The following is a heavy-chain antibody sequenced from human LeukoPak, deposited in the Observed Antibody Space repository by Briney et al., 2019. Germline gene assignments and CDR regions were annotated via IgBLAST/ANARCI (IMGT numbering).Heavy chain of an antibody. Sequence: PGGSLRLSCAASGFTFSNDWMSWVRQAPGKGLEWVANTKQDGSEKYYVDSVKGRFTISKDNAKNSLYLQMNSLRAEDTAVYYCARDSIRGRPLVAFDIWGQGTMVTVSS. V-gene: IGHV3-7*01. CDR2: TKQDGSEK. J-gene: IGHJ3*02. CDR1: GFTFSNDW. CDR3: ARDSIRGRPLVAFDI. D-gene: IGHD6-13*01.